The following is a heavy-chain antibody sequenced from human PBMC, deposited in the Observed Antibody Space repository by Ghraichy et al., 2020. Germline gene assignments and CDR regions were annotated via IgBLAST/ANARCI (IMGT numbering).Heavy chain of an antibody. V-gene: IGHV3-15*01. CDR3: TTDVYYYGSGSAPHYYYYYGMDV. D-gene: IGHD3-10*01. CDR2: IKSKTDGGTT. Sequence: GESLNISCAASGFTFSNAWMSWVRQAPGKGLEWVGRIKSKTDGGTTDYAAPVKGRFTISRDDSKNTLYLQMNSLKTEDTAVYYCTTDVYYYGSGSAPHYYYYYGMDVWGQGTTVTVSS. CDR1: GFTFSNAW. J-gene: IGHJ6*02.